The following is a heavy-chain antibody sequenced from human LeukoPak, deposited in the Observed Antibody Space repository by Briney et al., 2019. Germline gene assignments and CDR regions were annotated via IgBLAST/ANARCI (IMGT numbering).Heavy chain of an antibody. D-gene: IGHD1-26*01. J-gene: IGHJ4*02. CDR2: IYPSDSDT. Sequence: GESLKISCQGSEYSFATYWIAWLRQMPGKGLEWMGIIYPSDSDTRYSPSFQGQVTISADKSIKTAYLQWSSLKASDTAMYYCARPLQGIVGATGFEYWGQGTLVTVSS. V-gene: IGHV5-51*01. CDR3: ARPLQGIVGATGFEY. CDR1: EYSFATYW.